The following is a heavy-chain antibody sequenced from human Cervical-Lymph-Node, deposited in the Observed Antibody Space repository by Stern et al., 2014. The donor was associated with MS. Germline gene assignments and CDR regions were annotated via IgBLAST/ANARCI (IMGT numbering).Heavy chain of an antibody. CDR1: GASISSADW. CDR2: ISHSVNI. D-gene: IGHD3-16*02. CDR3: ARNRLSGYYYDFDV. J-gene: IGHJ6*02. V-gene: IGHV4-4*02. Sequence: QVQLQESGPGLVQPSGTLSLTCAVSGASISSADWWSWVRQPPGKGLEWIVAISHSVNIIYIPSLKSRVPISGDQSKNHFSLTVTSVTAADTAVYYCARNRLSGYYYDFDVWGQGTTVTVSS.